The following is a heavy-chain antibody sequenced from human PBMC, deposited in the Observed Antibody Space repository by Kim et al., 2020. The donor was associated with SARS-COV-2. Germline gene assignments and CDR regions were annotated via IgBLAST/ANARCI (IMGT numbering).Heavy chain of an antibody. J-gene: IGHJ6*02. V-gene: IGHV3-11*01. CDR3: ARDGKSYYDFWSGYECRSYCYYGMDV. CDR1: GFTFSDYY. Sequence: GGSLRLSCAASGFTFSDYYMSWIRQAPGKGLEWVSYISSNGSTIYYADSVKGRFTISRDNAKNSLYLQMNSLRAEDTAVYYCARDGKSYYDFWSGYECRSYCYYGMDVWGQGTTVTVSS. CDR2: ISSNGSTI. D-gene: IGHD3-3*01.